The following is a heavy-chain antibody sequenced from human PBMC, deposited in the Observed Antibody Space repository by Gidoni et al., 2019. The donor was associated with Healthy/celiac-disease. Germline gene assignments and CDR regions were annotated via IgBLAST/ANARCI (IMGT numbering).Heavy chain of an antibody. Sequence: QVQLQQWGAGLLKPSETLSLTCAVYGGSFSGYYWSWIRQPPGKGLEWIGEINHSGSTNYNPSLKSRVTISVDTSKNQFSLKLSSVTAADTAVYYCARGLPGNYGSGSYRRYYYYGMDVWGQGTTVTVSS. CDR3: ARGLPGNYGSGSYRRYYYYGMDV. V-gene: IGHV4-34*01. CDR2: INHSGST. CDR1: GGSFSGYY. J-gene: IGHJ6*02. D-gene: IGHD3-10*01.